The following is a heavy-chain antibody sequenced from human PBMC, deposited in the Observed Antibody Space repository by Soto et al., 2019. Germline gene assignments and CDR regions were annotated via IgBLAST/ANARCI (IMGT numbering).Heavy chain of an antibody. J-gene: IGHJ4*02. Sequence: EVQLVESGGGLVQPGGSLRLSCAASGFTLSSYWMHWVRQAPGKGLVLVSRINSDGSRTNYADSVKGRFTISRDNAKNTLYLQMNSLRAEDTALYFCARGLLRESYYTLGFWGQGTVVTVSS. CDR3: ARGLLRESYYTLGF. D-gene: IGHD1-26*01. CDR1: GFTLSSYW. V-gene: IGHV3-74*01. CDR2: INSDGSRT.